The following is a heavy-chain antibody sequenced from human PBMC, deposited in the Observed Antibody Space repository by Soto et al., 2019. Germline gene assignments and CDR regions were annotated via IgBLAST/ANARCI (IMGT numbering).Heavy chain of an antibody. CDR3: ARGIAAAADFDY. J-gene: IGHJ4*02. V-gene: IGHV1-18*01. CDR2: XSXXXXXT. D-gene: IGHD6-13*01. Sequence: ASVKVSCKASGYTFTSYGISCVRQAPGQGLEXXGWXSXXXXXTXXAQKLQGRVTMTTDTSTSTAYMELRSLRSDDTAVYYCARGIAAAADFDYWGQGTLVTVSS. CDR1: GYTFTSYG.